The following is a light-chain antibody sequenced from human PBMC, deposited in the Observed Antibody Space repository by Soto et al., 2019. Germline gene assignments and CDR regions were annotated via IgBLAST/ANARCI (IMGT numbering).Light chain of an antibody. CDR2: DVN. J-gene: IGLJ1*01. CDR3: GSWDSSLSAYV. Sequence: QSVLTQPRSVSGSPGQSVTISCTGTNNDVGFYNYVSWYQQQLGKAPKLLIYDVNKRPSGIPDRFSGSKSGTSATLGITGFQTGDEADYYCGSWDSSLSAYVFGTGTKVTVL. V-gene: IGLV2-11*01. CDR1: NNDVGFYNY.